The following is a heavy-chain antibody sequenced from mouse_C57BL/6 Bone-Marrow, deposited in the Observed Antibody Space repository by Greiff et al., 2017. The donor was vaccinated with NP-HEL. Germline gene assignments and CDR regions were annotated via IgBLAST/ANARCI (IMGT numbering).Heavy chain of an antibody. Sequence: QVQLQQSGAELVRPGTSVKMSCKASGYTFTNYWIGWAKQRPGHGLEWIGDIYPGGGYTNSNEKFKGKATLTADKSSSTAYMQFSSLTSEDSAIYYCARWGTYGSEGYAMDYWGQGTSVTVSS. J-gene: IGHJ4*01. CDR1: GYTFTNYW. D-gene: IGHD1-1*01. CDR2: IYPGGGYT. V-gene: IGHV1-63*01. CDR3: ARWGTYGSEGYAMDY.